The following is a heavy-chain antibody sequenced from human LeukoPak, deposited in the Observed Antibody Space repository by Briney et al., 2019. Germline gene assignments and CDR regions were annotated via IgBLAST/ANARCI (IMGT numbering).Heavy chain of an antibody. D-gene: IGHD5-24*01. Sequence: GGSLRLSCAASGFTFSDYSMNWVRQAPGKGLEWISYIGIDSGNTNYADSVKGRFNISGDKAKNSLYLQMNSLRVEDTAVYYCARDYKYAFDNWGQGTLVTVSS. CDR2: IGIDSGNT. V-gene: IGHV3-48*01. J-gene: IGHJ4*02. CDR3: ARDYKYAFDN. CDR1: GFTFSDYS.